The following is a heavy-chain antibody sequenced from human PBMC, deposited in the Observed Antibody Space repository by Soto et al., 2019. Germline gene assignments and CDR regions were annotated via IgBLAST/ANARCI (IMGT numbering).Heavy chain of an antibody. V-gene: IGHV4-34*01. CDR1: GGSFSGYY. J-gene: IGHJ4*02. Sequence: PSETLSLTCAVYGGSFSGYYWSWIRQPPGKGLEWIGEINHSGSTNYNPSLKSRVTISVDTSKNQFSLKLSSVTAADTAVYYCARGGRWVAAAARTPGAPRPFDYWGQGTLVTVSS. CDR2: INHSGST. D-gene: IGHD6-13*01. CDR3: ARGGRWVAAAARTPGAPRPFDY.